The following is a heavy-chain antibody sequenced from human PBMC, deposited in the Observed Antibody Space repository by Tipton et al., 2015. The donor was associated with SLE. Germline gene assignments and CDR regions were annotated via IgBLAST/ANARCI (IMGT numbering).Heavy chain of an antibody. D-gene: IGHD1-26*01. CDR1: GGSISNYY. Sequence: TLSLTCTVSGGSISNYYWSWIRQPPGKGLEWIGYIYTSGITKYNPSLKSRVTMSVDTSKNQFSLKLSSLTAADTAVYYCARQGSSYYGPHGMDVWAQGTTVTVSS. CDR2: IYTSGIT. J-gene: IGHJ6*02. CDR3: ARQGSSYYGPHGMDV. V-gene: IGHV4-4*09.